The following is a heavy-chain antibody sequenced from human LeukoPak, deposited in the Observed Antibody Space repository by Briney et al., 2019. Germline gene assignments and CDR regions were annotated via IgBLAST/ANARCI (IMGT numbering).Heavy chain of an antibody. CDR3: ARGEVPPHYFDS. CDR2: INPSGGST. J-gene: IGHJ4*02. V-gene: IGHV1-46*01. CDR1: GYTFTSYY. Sequence: ASVKVSCKASGYTFTSYYMYWVRQAPGQGLEWMGIINPSGGSTSYAQKFQGRVTMTRDMSTSTAYMEVSSLRSEDTAVYYCARGEVPPHYFDSWGQGTLVTVSS.